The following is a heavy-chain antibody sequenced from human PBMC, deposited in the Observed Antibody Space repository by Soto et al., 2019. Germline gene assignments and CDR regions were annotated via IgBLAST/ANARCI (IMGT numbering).Heavy chain of an antibody. D-gene: IGHD3-10*01. CDR3: AKGVLSFHYGMEV. CDR2: ISSTAGRTS. V-gene: IGHV3-23*01. J-gene: IGHJ6*02. CDR1: GFTFNTYP. Sequence: GVSLRLSCATSGFTFNTYPMTWVRQAPGKGLEWVSSISSTAGRTSSYADSVKGRFAISRDFSDNTVYLQMNNLRVDDTAVYFCAKGVLSFHYGMEVWGQGTTVTVSS.